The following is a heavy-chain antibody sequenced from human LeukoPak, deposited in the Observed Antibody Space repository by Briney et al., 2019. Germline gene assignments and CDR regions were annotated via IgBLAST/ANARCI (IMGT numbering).Heavy chain of an antibody. V-gene: IGHV3-30-3*01. Sequence: GGSLRLSCAASGFTFSGYAMHWVRQAPGKGLEWVAVISYDGSNKYYADSVKGRFTISRDNSKNTLYLQMNSLRAEDTAVYYCATSARPEYYDFWSGYPQHYYYGMDVWGQGTTVTVSS. CDR2: ISYDGSNK. CDR1: GFTFSGYA. CDR3: ATSARPEYYDFWSGYPQHYYYGMDV. D-gene: IGHD3-3*01. J-gene: IGHJ6*02.